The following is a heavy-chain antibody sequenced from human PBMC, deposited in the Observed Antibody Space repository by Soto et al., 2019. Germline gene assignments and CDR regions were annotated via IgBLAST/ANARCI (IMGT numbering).Heavy chain of an antibody. V-gene: IGHV4-31*03. D-gene: IGHD4-17*01. CDR2: IYYSGST. CDR1: GGSISSGGYY. Sequence: PSETLSLTCTVSGGSISSGGYYWSWIRQHPGKGLEWIGYIYYSGSTYYNPSLKSRATISVDTSKNQFSLKLSSVPAADTAVYYCASSSKPTVNTFGYWGRGNLVTVSS. CDR3: ASSSKPTVNTFGY. J-gene: IGHJ4*02.